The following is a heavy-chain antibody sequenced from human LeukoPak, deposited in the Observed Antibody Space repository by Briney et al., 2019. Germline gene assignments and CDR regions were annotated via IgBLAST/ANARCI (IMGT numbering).Heavy chain of an antibody. CDR1: GGTFCSYA. J-gene: IGHJ6*02. D-gene: IGHD3-22*01. CDR2: IIPIFGTA. Sequence: ASVKVSCKASGGTFCSYAISWVRQAPGQGLEWMGGIIPIFGTANYAQKFQGRVTITADESTSTAYMELSSLRSEDTAVYYCATTTYYYDSSGYDYYGMDVWGQGTTVTVSS. CDR3: ATTTYYYDSSGYDYYGMDV. V-gene: IGHV1-69*13.